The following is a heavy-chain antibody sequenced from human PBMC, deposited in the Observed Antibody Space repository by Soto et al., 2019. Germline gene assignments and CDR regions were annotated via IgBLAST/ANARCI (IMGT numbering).Heavy chain of an antibody. CDR1: GGSIPNYY. D-gene: IGHD2-8*01. J-gene: IGHJ6*02. CDR2: IRYDGYS. CDR3: ARHGSGGQNGSVDV. Sequence: QVQLQESGPGLVKPSETLSLTCTVSGGSIPNYYCSWFRQPPGKGLEWIGYIRYDGYSVYNLSLKGRSPMQLETPRPNSPLFLELGPATATPVNYGARHGSGGQNGSVDVGAKGPRSSSP. V-gene: IGHV4-59*08.